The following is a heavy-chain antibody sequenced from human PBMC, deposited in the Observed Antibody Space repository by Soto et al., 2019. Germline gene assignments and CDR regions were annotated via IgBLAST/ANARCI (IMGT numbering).Heavy chain of an antibody. CDR3: ARDRNWNVILDAFDI. D-gene: IGHD1-1*01. CDR2: MNPNSGNT. Sequence: ASVKVSCKASGYTFTSYDINWVRQATGQGLEWMGWMNPNSGNTGYALKFQGRVTMTRNTSISTAYMELSSLRSEDTAVYYCARDRNWNVILDAFDIWGQGTMVTVSS. CDR1: GYTFTSYD. J-gene: IGHJ3*02. V-gene: IGHV1-8*01.